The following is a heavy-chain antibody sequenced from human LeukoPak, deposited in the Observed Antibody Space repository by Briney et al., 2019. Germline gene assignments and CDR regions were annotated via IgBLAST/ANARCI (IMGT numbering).Heavy chain of an antibody. CDR1: GFTFSSYA. Sequence: GGSLTLSCAASGFTFSSYAMSWVGEAPARGLEWVSSLRGNGDTFYADSVKGRFTLSRDDSRNTVYLQLNNLRVEDTAVYYCAMASWVSNADAVLWGQGTVVTVSS. V-gene: IGHV3-23*01. D-gene: IGHD1-1*01. CDR3: AMASWVSNADAVL. CDR2: LRGNGDT. J-gene: IGHJ4*02.